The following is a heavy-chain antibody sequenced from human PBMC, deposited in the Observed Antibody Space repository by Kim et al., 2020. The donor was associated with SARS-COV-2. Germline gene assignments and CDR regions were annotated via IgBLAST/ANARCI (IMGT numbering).Heavy chain of an antibody. Sequence: GGSLRLSCAASGFTFSSYSMNWVRQAPGKGLEWVSYISSSSSTIYYADSVKGRFTISRDNAKNSLYLQMNSLRDEDTAVYYCARGDYDFWSGLTTVYYYGMDVWGQGTTVTVSS. CDR3: ARGDYDFWSGLTTVYYYGMDV. CDR1: GFTFSSYS. D-gene: IGHD3-3*01. CDR2: ISSSSSTI. J-gene: IGHJ6*02. V-gene: IGHV3-48*02.